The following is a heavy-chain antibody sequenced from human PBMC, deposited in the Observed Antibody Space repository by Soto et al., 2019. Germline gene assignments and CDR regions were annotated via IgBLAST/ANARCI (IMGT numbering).Heavy chain of an antibody. J-gene: IGHJ6*02. CDR1: GGSISSGGYY. V-gene: IGHV4-31*03. D-gene: IGHD1-26*01. Sequence: PSETLSLTCTVSGGSISSGGYYWSWIRQHPGKGLEWIGYIYYSGSTYYNPSLKSRVTISVDTSKNQFSLKLSSVTAADTAVYYCARVFFGSYAYYHYGMDFWGQGSTVPVSS. CDR3: ARVFFGSYAYYHYGMDF. CDR2: IYYSGST.